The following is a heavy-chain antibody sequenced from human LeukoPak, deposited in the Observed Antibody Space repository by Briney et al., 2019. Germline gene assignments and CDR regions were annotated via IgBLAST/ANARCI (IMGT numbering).Heavy chain of an antibody. CDR1: GFTFNSYG. V-gene: IGHV3-30*02. D-gene: IGHD6-6*01. CDR2: IRYDGSNK. CDR3: AKMMDSSSSE. J-gene: IGHJ4*02. Sequence: PGGSLRLSCAASGFTFNSYGMHWVRQAPGKGLEWVAFIRYDGSNKYYADSVKGRFTISRDNSKNTLYLQMNSLRAEDTAVYYCAKMMDSSSSEWGQGTLVTVSS.